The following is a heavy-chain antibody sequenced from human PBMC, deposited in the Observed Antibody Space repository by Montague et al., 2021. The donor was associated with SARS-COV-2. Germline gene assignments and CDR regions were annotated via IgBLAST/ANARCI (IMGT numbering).Heavy chain of an antibody. D-gene: IGHD1-1*01. CDR2: TYYRSKWYN. Sequence: CAISGDSVSGNSATWNWVRQSPSRGLEWLGRTYYRSKWYNDYAVSVRGRVTINPDTSKNQFSLQLNSVTPEDTAIYYCTSGREGNYNVMDVWGQGTTVTV. CDR1: GDSVSGNSAT. J-gene: IGHJ6*02. CDR3: TSGREGNYNVMDV. V-gene: IGHV6-1*01.